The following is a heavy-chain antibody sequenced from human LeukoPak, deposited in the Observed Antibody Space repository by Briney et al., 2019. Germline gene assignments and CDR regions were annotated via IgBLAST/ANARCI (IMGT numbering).Heavy chain of an antibody. CDR1: GYTFSIYY. D-gene: IGHD3-9*01. Sequence: ASVKVSCKASGYTFSIYYIHWVRQAPGQGLEWMGIINPSGGSTSYAQKFQGRVTMTRDMSTSTVYMELSSLRSEDTAVYYCARALPLLRYFDWLLYWGINRDYYYMDVWGKGTTVTVSS. CDR3: ARALPLLRYFDWLLYWGINRDYYYMDV. V-gene: IGHV1-46*01. J-gene: IGHJ6*03. CDR2: INPSGGST.